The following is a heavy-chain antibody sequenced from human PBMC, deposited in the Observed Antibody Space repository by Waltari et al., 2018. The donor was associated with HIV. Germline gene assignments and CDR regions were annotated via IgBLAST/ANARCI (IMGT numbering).Heavy chain of an antibody. V-gene: IGHV1-69*13. CDR1: RDVFTNFS. Sequence: VQLVQSGAEMKKPGSSVRVSCKCSRDVFTNFSFNWLRQAPGERPGWRAENTPVFGTTDYARKFRGRVTLSADKSASTIYMDLRSLSSGDTAVYYCAASPERPGFEAPLFFFDYWGQGTLITVSS. CDR3: AASPERPGFEAPLFFFDY. CDR2: NTPVFGTT. D-gene: IGHD5-12*01. J-gene: IGHJ4*02.